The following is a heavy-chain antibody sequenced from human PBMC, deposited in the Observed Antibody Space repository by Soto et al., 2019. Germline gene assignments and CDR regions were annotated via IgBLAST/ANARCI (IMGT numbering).Heavy chain of an antibody. CDR1: GVTLRYGAYS. D-gene: IGHD2-15*01. Sequence: PSETLSLTGSVSGVTLRYGAYSWSWIRKGLGKSVKLVRSNSHPDTSYSNPALNSRLSLNIDKTSNQFCLSLSSMNAADKDVYYCARGGGYDSFDFWGQGIQVTVSS. CDR2: NSHPDTS. CDR3: ARGGGYDSFDF. V-gene: IGHV4-30-2*01. J-gene: IGHJ4*02.